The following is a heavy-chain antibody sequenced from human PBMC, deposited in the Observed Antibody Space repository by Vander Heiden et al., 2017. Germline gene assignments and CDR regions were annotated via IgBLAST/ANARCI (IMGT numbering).Heavy chain of an antibody. CDR3: ARDGGGGVEMATINPFDY. CDR1: GYTFTSYY. J-gene: IGHJ4*02. CDR2: INPSGGST. Sequence: QVQLVQSGAEVKKPGASVKVSCKASGYTFTSYYMHWVRQAPGQGLEWMGIINPSGGSTSYAQKFQGRVTMTRDTSTSTVYMELSSLRSEDTAVYYCARDGGGGVEMATINPFDYWGQGTLVTVSS. V-gene: IGHV1-46*01. D-gene: IGHD5-12*01.